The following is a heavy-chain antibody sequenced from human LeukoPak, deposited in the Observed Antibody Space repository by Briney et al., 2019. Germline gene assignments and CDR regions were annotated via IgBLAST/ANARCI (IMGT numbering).Heavy chain of an antibody. CDR2: ISIGGGST. J-gene: IGHJ4*02. Sequence: GGSLRLSCAASGFTFSNYAMSWVRQAPGKGLEWVSTISIGGGSTYYADSVKGRFTISRDNSKNTLYLQVNSLRVEDTALYYCAKDQGYSGYELFDYWGQGTLVTGSS. CDR1: GFTFSNYA. V-gene: IGHV3-23*01. D-gene: IGHD5-12*01. CDR3: AKDQGYSGYELFDY.